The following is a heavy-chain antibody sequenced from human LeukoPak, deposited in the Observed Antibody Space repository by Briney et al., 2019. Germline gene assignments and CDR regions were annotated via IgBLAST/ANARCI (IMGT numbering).Heavy chain of an antibody. CDR2: IKTDGRTT. CDR3: ARGSSWSLDY. J-gene: IGHJ4*02. Sequence: QSGGSLRLSCAPSGFTFSRYWMHWARQAPGKGLVWVSYIKTDGRTTSYADSVKGRFTVSRDNAKNTLYLQMNSRRVEDTAEYYCARGSSWSLDYWGQGTLVSVSS. CDR1: GFTFSRYW. D-gene: IGHD6-13*01. V-gene: IGHV3-74*01.